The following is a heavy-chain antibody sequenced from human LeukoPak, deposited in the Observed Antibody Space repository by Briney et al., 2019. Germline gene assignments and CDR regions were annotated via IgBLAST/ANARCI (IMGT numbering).Heavy chain of an antibody. V-gene: IGHV1-69*13. CDR3: ATSPTRASPGY. Sequence: ASVKVSCKASGGSFSTFAISWVRQAPGQGPEWMGGITPILRTANYAQKFQGRVTITADESTTTAYMELSSLRSEDTAMYFCATSPTRASPGYWGQGTPVTVSS. D-gene: IGHD5-12*01. J-gene: IGHJ4*02. CDR1: GGSFSTFA. CDR2: ITPILRTA.